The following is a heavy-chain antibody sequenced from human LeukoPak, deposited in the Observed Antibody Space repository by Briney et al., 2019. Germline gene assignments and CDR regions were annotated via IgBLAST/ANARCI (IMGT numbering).Heavy chain of an antibody. V-gene: IGHV4-59*01. J-gene: IGHJ3*02. CDR3: AREKDPGSNNEKIVYYI. CDR2: IFGSGSS. D-gene: IGHD1-26*01. Sequence: SETLSLTCTVSGGSISDYYWSWIRQPPGKGLEWIGWIFGSGSSNYNPSLKSRLTISVDTSKNQFSLKLTSATAADTAVYYCAREKDPGSNNEKIVYYIWGQGTMVTVS. CDR1: GGSISDYY.